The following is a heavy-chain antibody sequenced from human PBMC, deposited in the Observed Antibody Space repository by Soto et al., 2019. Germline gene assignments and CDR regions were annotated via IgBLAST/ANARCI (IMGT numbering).Heavy chain of an antibody. CDR1: GYTFTGYY. CDR2: INPNSGGT. V-gene: IGHV1-2*04. D-gene: IGHD3-3*01. J-gene: IGHJ6*02. Sequence: ASVKVSCKASGYTFTGYYMHWVGQAPGQGLEWMGWINPNSGGTNYAQKFQGWVTMTRDTSISTAYMELSRLRSDDTAVYYCARDLGLVNLYGMDVWGQGTTVTVSS. CDR3: ARDLGLVNLYGMDV.